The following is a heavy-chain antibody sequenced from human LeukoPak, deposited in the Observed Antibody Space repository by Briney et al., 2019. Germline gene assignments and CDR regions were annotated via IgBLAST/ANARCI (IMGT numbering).Heavy chain of an antibody. J-gene: IGHJ4*02. V-gene: IGHV1-2*06. CDR2: INPNSGGT. D-gene: IGHD3-10*01. CDR3: ARDYGSGSYYDY. CDR1: GYTFTGYY. Sequence: ASVKVSCKASGYTFTGYYMHWVRQAPGQGLEWMGRINPNSGGTNYAQKFQGRVTMTRDTSISTAYMELSRLRSDDTAVYYCARDYGSGSYYDYWGQGTLVTVSS.